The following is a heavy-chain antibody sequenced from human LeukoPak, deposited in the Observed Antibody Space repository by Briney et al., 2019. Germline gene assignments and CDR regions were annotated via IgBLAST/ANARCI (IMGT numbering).Heavy chain of an antibody. CDR3: ARERSWYIWFDP. V-gene: IGHV1-69*13. J-gene: IGHJ5*02. CDR2: IIPIFGTA. D-gene: IGHD6-13*01. Sequence: GASVKVSCKASGGTFSSYAISWVRQAPGQGLEWMGGIIPIFGTANYAQKFQGRVTITADESTSTAYMELSSLRSEDTAVYYCARERSWYIWFDPWGQGTLVTVSS. CDR1: GGTFSSYA.